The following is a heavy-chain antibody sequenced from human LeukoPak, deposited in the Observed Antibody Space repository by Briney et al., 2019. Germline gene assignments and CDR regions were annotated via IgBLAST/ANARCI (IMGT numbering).Heavy chain of an antibody. J-gene: IGHJ3*02. CDR2: ISGSGGST. Sequence: GGSLRLSCAASGFTFSTSGISWVRQAPGKGLEWVSAISGSGGSTYYADSVKGRFTISRDNSKNTLYLQMNSLRAEDTAVYYCAKDRVRRPEYYDFWSGYSIWGQGTMVTVSS. V-gene: IGHV3-23*01. CDR1: GFTFSTSG. CDR3: AKDRVRRPEYYDFWSGYSI. D-gene: IGHD3-3*01.